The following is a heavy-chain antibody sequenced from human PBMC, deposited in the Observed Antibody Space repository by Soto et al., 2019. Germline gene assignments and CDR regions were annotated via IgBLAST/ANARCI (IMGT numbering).Heavy chain of an antibody. V-gene: IGHV4-39*01. Sequence: SETLSLTCTVSGGSISSSSYYWGWIRQPPGKGLEWIGSIYYSGSTYYNPSLKSRVTIFVDTSKNQFSLKLSSVTAADTAVYYCARGREIFGAVTPFEYWGQGTQVTVSS. CDR3: ARGREIFGAVTPFEY. J-gene: IGHJ4*02. D-gene: IGHD3-3*01. CDR1: GGSISSSSYY. CDR2: IYYSGST.